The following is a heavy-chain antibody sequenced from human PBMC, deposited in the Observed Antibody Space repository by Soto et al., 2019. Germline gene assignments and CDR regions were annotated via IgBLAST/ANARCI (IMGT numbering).Heavy chain of an antibody. D-gene: IGHD6-13*01. J-gene: IGHJ4*02. V-gene: IGHV3-9*01. CDR2: ISWNSGSI. Sequence: PGGSLRLSCAASGFTFDDYAMHWVRQAPGKGLEWVSGISWNSGSIGYADSVKGRFTISRDNAKNSLYLQMNSLRAEDTALYYCAKDTQQLPRAFDYWGQGTLVTVSS. CDR1: GFTFDDYA. CDR3: AKDTQQLPRAFDY.